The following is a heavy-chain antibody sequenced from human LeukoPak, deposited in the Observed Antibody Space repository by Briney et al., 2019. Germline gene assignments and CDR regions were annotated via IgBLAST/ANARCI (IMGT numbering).Heavy chain of an antibody. V-gene: IGHV3-48*03. CDR3: ARGGAFYGKDV. CDR1: GFTFSTHE. J-gene: IGHJ6*02. D-gene: IGHD1-26*01. Sequence: GGSLRLSCADSGFTFSTHEMNWVRQAPGKGLEWISYIDTSGGTIYYADSVKGRFTISRDNAKNSLYLQMNSLRAEDTAVYYCARGGAFYGKDVWGQGTTVIASS. CDR2: IDTSGGTI.